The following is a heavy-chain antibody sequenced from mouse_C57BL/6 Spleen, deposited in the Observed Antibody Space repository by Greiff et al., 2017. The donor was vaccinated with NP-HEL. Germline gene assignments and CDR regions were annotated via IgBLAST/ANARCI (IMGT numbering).Heavy chain of an antibody. Sequence: EVQLVESEGGLVQPGSSMKLSCTASGFTFSDYYMAWVRQVPEKGLEWVANINYDGSSTYYLDSLKSRFIISRDNAKNILYLQMSSLKSEDTATYYCARVLTGYFDYWGQGTTLTVSS. V-gene: IGHV5-16*01. CDR3: ARVLTGYFDY. J-gene: IGHJ2*01. D-gene: IGHD4-1*01. CDR1: GFTFSDYY. CDR2: INYDGSST.